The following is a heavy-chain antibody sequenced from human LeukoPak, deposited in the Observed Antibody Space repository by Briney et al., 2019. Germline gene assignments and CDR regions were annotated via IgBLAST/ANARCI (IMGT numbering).Heavy chain of an antibody. V-gene: IGHV4-38-2*02. CDR1: GYSISSGYY. J-gene: IGHJ2*01. CDR2: IYYSGST. D-gene: IGHD6-13*01. CDR3: ARPRYSSSWSDWYFDL. Sequence: PSETLSLTCTASGYSISSGYYWGWIRQPPGKGLEWIGSIYYSGSTYYNPSLKSRVTISVDTSKNQFSLKLSSVTAADTAVYYCARPRYSSSWSDWYFDLWGRGTLVTVSS.